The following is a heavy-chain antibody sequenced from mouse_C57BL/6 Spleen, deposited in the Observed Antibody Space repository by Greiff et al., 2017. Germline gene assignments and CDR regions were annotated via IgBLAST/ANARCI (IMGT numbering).Heavy chain of an antibody. CDR3: ARRYYGSSPLWYFDV. Sequence: VQLQQSGPELVKPGASVKIPCKASGYTFTDYNMDWVKQSHGKSLEWIGDINPNNGGTIYNQKFKGKATLTVDKSSSTAYMELRSLTSEDTAVYYCARRYYGSSPLWYFDVWGTGTTVTVSS. J-gene: IGHJ1*03. V-gene: IGHV1-18*01. D-gene: IGHD1-1*01. CDR1: GYTFTDYN. CDR2: INPNNGGT.